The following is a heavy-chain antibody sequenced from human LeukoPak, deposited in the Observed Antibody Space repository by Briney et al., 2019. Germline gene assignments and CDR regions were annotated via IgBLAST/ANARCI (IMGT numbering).Heavy chain of an antibody. CDR1: GDSFSDYY. CDR2: IYFRGTT. D-gene: IGHD1-1*01. J-gene: IGHJ5*02. Sequence: SETLSPTCSVSGDSFSDYYWTWIRRPPGGRLEWIGHIYFRGTTKYNPSLKNRVTISVDTSKNQVSLTLTSVTAADTAVYYCARAMRWTSGPVELGWFDRWGQGTLVTVSS. V-gene: IGHV4-59*01. CDR3: ARAMRWTSGPVELGWFDR.